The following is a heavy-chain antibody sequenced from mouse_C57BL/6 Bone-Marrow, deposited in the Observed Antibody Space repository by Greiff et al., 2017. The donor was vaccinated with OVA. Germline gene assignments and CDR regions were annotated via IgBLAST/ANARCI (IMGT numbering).Heavy chain of an antibody. V-gene: IGHV1-64*01. J-gene: IGHJ2*01. CDR1: GYTFTSYW. CDR3: ARGGSPYYFDY. CDR2: IHPNSGST. D-gene: IGHD3-1*01. Sequence: QVQLQQPGAELVKPGASVKLSCKASGYTFTSYWLHWVKQRPGQGLEWIGMIHPNSGSTNYNEKFKSKATLTVDKSSSTAYMQRSSLTSEDSAVYYCARGGSPYYFDYWGQGTTLTVSS.